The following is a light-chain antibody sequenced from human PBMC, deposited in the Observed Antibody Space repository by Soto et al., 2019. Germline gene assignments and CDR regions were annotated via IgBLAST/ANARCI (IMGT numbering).Light chain of an antibody. V-gene: IGKV3-15*01. CDR1: QSVSSN. J-gene: IGKJ2*01. Sequence: EIVMTQSPATLSGSPGERATLYCGASQSVSSNLAWYQQKPGQAARLLFYGASTRATGIPVRFSASGSGTEFTLTISSLQSEDFAVYYCQQYNDWPRGYTFGQGTKLEIK. CDR3: QQYNDWPRGYT. CDR2: GAS.